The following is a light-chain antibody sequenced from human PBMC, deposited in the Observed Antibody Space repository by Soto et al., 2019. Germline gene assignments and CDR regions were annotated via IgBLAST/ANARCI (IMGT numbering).Light chain of an antibody. CDR1: QSVSSY. Sequence: EIVLTQSPATLSLSPGERATLSCRASQSVSSYLAWYQQKPGQAPRLLIYDASNRATGIPARFSGRGSGTDFTLPISSLEPEDFAVYDCQQRSNWPPYTFGQGTKLEI. CDR2: DAS. J-gene: IGKJ2*01. CDR3: QQRSNWPPYT. V-gene: IGKV3-11*01.